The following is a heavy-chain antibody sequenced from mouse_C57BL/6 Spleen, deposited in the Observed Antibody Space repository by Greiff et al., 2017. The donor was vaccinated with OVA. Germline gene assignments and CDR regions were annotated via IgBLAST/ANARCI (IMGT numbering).Heavy chain of an antibody. D-gene: IGHD1-1*01. CDR2: ISSGGSTI. Sequence: EVQGVESGGGLVKPGGSLKLSCAASGFTFSDYGMHWVRQAPEKGLEWVAYISSGGSTIYYAATVKGRFTISRDNAKNTLFLQMTSLRSEDTAMYYCARRITTVVATDAMDDWGQGTSVTVSS. CDR1: GFTFSDYG. V-gene: IGHV5-17*01. CDR3: ARRITTVVATDAMDD. J-gene: IGHJ4*01.